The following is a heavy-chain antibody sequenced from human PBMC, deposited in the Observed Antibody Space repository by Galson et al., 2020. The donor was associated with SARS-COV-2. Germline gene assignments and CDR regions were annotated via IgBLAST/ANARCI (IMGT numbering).Heavy chain of an antibody. D-gene: IGHD3-10*01. Sequence: SETLSLTCTVSGGSISSGGYYWSWIRQHPGKGLEWIGYIYYSGSTYYNPSLKSRVTISVDTSKNQFSLKLSSVTAADTAVYYCARGEDYYGSGSYYNNPNWFDPWGQGTLVTVSS. V-gene: IGHV4-31*03. CDR3: ARGEDYYGSGSYYNNPNWFDP. J-gene: IGHJ5*02. CDR2: IYYSGST. CDR1: GGSISSGGYY.